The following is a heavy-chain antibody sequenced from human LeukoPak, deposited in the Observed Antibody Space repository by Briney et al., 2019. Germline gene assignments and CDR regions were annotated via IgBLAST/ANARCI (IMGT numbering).Heavy chain of an antibody. CDR3: AGTDSSGWYGGWFDP. CDR2: IYYSGST. CDR1: VGSITSYY. D-gene: IGHD6-19*01. Sequence: SEPLSLTCTAPVGSITSYYWSWVRQPPPKGLEWIGYIYYSGSTNYNPSLKSRVTISVDTSKNQFSLKLSSVTAADTAVYYCAGTDSSGWYGGWFDPWGQGTLVTVSS. V-gene: IGHV4-59*01. J-gene: IGHJ5*02.